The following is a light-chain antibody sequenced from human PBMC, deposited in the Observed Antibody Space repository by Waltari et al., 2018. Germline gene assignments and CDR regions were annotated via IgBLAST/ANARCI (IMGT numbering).Light chain of an antibody. CDR3: QHYNRFSQT. Sequence: DIQMTQSPSPLSASVGDRVTIPCRASQSIGYWLAWYQQKAGKAPKLLISEASNLESGVPPRFSGSGAGTEFTLTISSLQPDDFATYYCQHYNRFSQTFGQGTKVAI. CDR1: QSIGYW. V-gene: IGKV1-5*03. J-gene: IGKJ1*01. CDR2: EAS.